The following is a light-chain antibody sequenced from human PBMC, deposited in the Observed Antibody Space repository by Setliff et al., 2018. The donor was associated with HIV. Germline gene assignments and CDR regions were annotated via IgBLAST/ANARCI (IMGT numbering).Light chain of an antibody. Sequence: QSVLTQPASVSGSPGQSITISCTGTSSDVGTYNFVSWYQQHPGKAPKLMIYDFSYRPSGVPNRFSGSKSGNAASLTISGLQAEDEADYYCSSYTSRTPLYVFGTGTKVTVL. CDR1: SSDVGTYNF. CDR3: SSYTSRTPLYV. V-gene: IGLV2-14*03. J-gene: IGLJ1*01. CDR2: DFS.